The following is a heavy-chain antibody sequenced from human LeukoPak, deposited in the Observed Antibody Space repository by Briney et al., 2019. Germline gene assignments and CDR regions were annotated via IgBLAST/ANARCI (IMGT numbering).Heavy chain of an antibody. J-gene: IGHJ4*02. CDR3: ANLKAIPPTSRD. V-gene: IGHV3-23*01. D-gene: IGHD5-12*01. Sequence: PGGSLRLSCAASGFTFSSYAMSWVRQAPGKGLEWVSAICGSGGSTYYADSVTGRFTISRDNSKNTLYLQMNSLRAEDTAVYYCANLKAIPPTSRDWGQGTLVTVSS. CDR1: GFTFSSYA. CDR2: ICGSGGST.